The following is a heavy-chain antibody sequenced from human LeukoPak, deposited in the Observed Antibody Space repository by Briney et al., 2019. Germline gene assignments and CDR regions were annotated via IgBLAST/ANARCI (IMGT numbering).Heavy chain of an antibody. D-gene: IGHD7-27*01. Sequence: ASVRVSCKTSGYTFTSYYLHWVRQAPGQGLEWMGIISPTTGTTSYAQKFQGRVSLTCDTSTSTLYMELSSLSSDDTAVYYCARVSTGDLGIRYWGQGTLVTVSS. CDR3: ARVSTGDLGIRY. CDR2: ISPTTGTT. V-gene: IGHV1-46*01. CDR1: GYTFTSYY. J-gene: IGHJ4*02.